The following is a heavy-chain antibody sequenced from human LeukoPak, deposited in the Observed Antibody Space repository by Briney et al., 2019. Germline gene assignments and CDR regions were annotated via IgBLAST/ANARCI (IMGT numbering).Heavy chain of an antibody. V-gene: IGHV4-34*01. CDR3: ARAVAAAAVN. Sequence: SETLSLTCAVSGXSFSRYFWTWIRQAPGKGLEWLGEINHSGSTNYNPSLKSRATISVDTSKNHFSLKMTSVSGADTAVYYCARAVAAAAVNWGQGTLVTVSS. CDR1: GXSFSRYF. J-gene: IGHJ4*02. CDR2: INHSGST. D-gene: IGHD6-13*01.